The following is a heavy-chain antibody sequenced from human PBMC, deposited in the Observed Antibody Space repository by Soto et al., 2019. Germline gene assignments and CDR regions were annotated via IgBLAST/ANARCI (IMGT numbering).Heavy chain of an antibody. J-gene: IGHJ2*01. CDR3: ASRPVPDWYFDL. Sequence: SETLSLTCTVSGGSISSSSYYWGWIRQPPGKGLEWIGSIYYSGSTYYNPSLKSRVTISVDTSKNQFSLKLSSVTAADTAVYYCASRPVPDWYFDLWGRGTLVTVSS. CDR2: IYYSGST. CDR1: GGSISSSSYY. V-gene: IGHV4-39*01.